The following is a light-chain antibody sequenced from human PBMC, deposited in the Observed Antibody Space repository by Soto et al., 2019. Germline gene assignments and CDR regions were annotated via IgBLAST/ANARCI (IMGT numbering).Light chain of an antibody. CDR2: ELS. CDR3: MQTIQLSST. CDR1: QSLQHSDGKTY. J-gene: IGKJ1*01. V-gene: IGKV2D-29*01. Sequence: EIVMTQTPLSLSLTPGQPASISCKSSQSLQHSDGKTYLYWYLQKPGQPPQLLIYELSNRFSGVPDRFSGSGSGTDFSRVEGEDVGVYYCMQTIQLSSTFVPGTKVEIK.